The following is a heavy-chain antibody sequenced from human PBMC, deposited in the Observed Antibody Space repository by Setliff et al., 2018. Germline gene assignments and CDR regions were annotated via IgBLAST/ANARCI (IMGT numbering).Heavy chain of an antibody. D-gene: IGHD3-10*01. CDR3: ARHATYYGSGNLSFDS. Sequence: SETLSLTCAVYGDSLSGYYWSWIRQSPKKGLEWIGEIMPGRDTLYSPSLESRLTITIDTSKSQFSLKLSSVTAADTAVYYCARHATYYGSGNLSFDSWGQGTLVTVSS. CDR1: GDSLSGYY. CDR2: IMPGRDT. V-gene: IGHV4-34*12. J-gene: IGHJ4*02.